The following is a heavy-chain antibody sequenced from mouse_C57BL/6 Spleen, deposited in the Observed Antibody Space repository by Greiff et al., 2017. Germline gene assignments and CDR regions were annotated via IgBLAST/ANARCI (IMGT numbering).Heavy chain of an antibody. CDR3: ARDDGFLAY. CDR2: INYDGSST. D-gene: IGHD1-1*01. Sequence: EVMLVESEGGLVQPGSSMKLSCTASGFTFSDYYMAWVRQVPEKGLEWVANINYDGSSTYYLDSLKSRFIISRDNAKNILYLQMSSLKSEDTATYYCARDDGFLAYWGQGTLVTVSA. J-gene: IGHJ3*01. CDR1: GFTFSDYY. V-gene: IGHV5-16*01.